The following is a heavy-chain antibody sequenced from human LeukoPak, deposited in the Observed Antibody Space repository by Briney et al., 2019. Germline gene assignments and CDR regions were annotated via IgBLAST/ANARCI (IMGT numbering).Heavy chain of an antibody. Sequence: KPSQTLSLTCTVSGGSISSGSYHWTWIRQPAGRELEWIGRISTGGSTSYNPSLKSRVTVSVDTSKNQFPLNLNSVTAADTAVYYCARGGVPGANWLDPWGQGTLVTVSS. CDR3: ARGGVPGANWLDP. J-gene: IGHJ5*02. CDR2: ISTGGST. CDR1: GGSISSGSYH. D-gene: IGHD2-2*01. V-gene: IGHV4-61*02.